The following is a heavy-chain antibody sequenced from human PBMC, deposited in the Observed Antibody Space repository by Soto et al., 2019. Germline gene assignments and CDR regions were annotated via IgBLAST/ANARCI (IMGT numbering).Heavy chain of an antibody. J-gene: IGHJ3*02. CDR2: IYYSGST. CDR1: GGFISNYY. D-gene: IGHD6-19*01. Sequence: SEPLSLTCIVSGGFISNYYWSWLRQPPGKGLEWIGYIYYSGSTNYNPSLKSRVNISVDKSKNQFSLKLSSVTAADTAVYYCARGQWLKYDASGIWGQGTMGTVS. V-gene: IGHV4-59*01. CDR3: ARGQWLKYDASGI.